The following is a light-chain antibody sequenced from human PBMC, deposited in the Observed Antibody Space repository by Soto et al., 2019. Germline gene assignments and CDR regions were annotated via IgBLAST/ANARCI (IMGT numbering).Light chain of an antibody. CDR1: QSVSSSY. CDR3: QQYGSSPLYT. J-gene: IGKJ2*01. CDR2: GAS. V-gene: IGKV3-20*01. Sequence: EIVLTQSPGTLSLSPGERATLSCRASQSVSSSYLAWYQQKPGQAPRLLIYGASSRATGIPDRFSGSGSGTAFTITISRLEPADFAVYYCQQYGSSPLYTFGQGTKLEIK.